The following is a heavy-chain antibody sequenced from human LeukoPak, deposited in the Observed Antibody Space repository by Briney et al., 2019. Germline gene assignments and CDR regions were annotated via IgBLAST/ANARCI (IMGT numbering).Heavy chain of an antibody. CDR2: IYYSGST. V-gene: IGHV4-59*08. CDR3: ARQGGGFWYFDL. CDR1: GGAISSYY. J-gene: IGHJ2*01. Sequence: SETLSLTCTVSGGAISSYYWSWIRQPPGKGLEWIGYIYYSGSTNYNPSLKSRVTISVDTSKNQFSLRLSSVTAADTAVYYCARQGGGFWYFDLWGRGTLVTVSS. D-gene: IGHD6-25*01.